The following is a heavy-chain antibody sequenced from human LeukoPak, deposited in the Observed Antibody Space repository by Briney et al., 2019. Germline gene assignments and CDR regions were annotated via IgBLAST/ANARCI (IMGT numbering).Heavy chain of an antibody. V-gene: IGHV3-33*01. CDR2: IWYDGNYQ. D-gene: IGHD3-10*01. Sequence: PGGSLRLSCAASGFTFSSYGMHWVRQAPGKGLEWVAVIWYDGNYQYYADSVKGRFTISRDNSKGTLYLEMNSLRVEDTAVYYCARDVVRGLNWFDPWGQGVLVTVSS. CDR1: GFTFSSYG. CDR3: ARDVVRGLNWFDP. J-gene: IGHJ5*02.